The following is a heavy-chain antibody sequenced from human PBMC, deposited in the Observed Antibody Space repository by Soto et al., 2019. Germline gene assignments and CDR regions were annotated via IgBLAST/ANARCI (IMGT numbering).Heavy chain of an antibody. V-gene: IGHV2-5*02. CDR3: AHRYCRSGTCYNVFDY. CDR1: GFSLSTTGVA. J-gene: IGHJ4*02. CDR2: IYWDDDK. D-gene: IGHD2-15*01. Sequence: QITLKESGPTLVKPTQTLTLTCTFSGFSLSTTGVAVGWIRQPPGKALEWLALIYWDDDKRYSPSLKSRLTITKDTSRNQVVLTMTNMDPVDTATYYCAHRYCRSGTCYNVFDYWGQGTLVAVSS.